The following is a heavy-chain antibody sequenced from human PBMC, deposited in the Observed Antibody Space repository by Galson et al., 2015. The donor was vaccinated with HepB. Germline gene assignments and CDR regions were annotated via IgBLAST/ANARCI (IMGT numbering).Heavy chain of an antibody. V-gene: IGHV1-69-2*01. CDR1: GCTFTDYY. CDR3: ATLGYCSGGSCYSDDY. CDR2: VDPEDGET. J-gene: IGHJ4*02. D-gene: IGHD2-15*01. Sequence: VKVSCKVSGCTFTDYYMHWVQQAPGKGPEWMGLVDPEDGETIYAEKFQGRVTITADTSTDTAYMELSSLRSEDTAVYYCATLGYCSGGSCYSDDYWGQGTLVTVSS.